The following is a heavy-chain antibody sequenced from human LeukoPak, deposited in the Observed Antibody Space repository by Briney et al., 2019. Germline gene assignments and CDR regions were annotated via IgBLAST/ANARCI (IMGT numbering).Heavy chain of an antibody. Sequence: PSETLSLTCTVSGGSISSYYWSWIRQPPGKGLEWIGYIYYSGSTNYNPSLKSRVTISVDTSKNQFSLKLSSVTAADTAVYYCARFRVARVDYWGQGTLVTVSS. V-gene: IGHV4-59*12. CDR2: IYYSGST. CDR3: ARFRVARVDY. CDR1: GGSISSYY. J-gene: IGHJ4*02. D-gene: IGHD2-15*01.